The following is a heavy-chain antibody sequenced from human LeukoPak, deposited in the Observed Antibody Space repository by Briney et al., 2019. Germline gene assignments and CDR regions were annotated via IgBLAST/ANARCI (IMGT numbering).Heavy chain of an antibody. J-gene: IGHJ6*02. CDR1: GFTFSSYA. CDR3: ANLKIVVVPAAMDV. CDR2: ISGSGGST. V-gene: IGHV3-23*01. D-gene: IGHD2-2*01. Sequence: PGGSLRLSCAASGFTFSSYAMSWVRQAPGKGLEWVSAISGSGGSTCYADSVKGRFTISRDNSKNTLYLQMNSLRAEDTAVYYCANLKIVVVPAAMDVWGQGTTVTVSS.